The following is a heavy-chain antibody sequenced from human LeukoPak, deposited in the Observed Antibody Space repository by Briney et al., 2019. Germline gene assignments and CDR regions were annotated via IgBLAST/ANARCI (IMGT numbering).Heavy chain of an antibody. Sequence: ASVKVSCKTSGYTFTDYYIHWVRQAPGQGLEWVGWINPNSGETNSAQKFQGRVTMTGDTAIRTAYMALSRLTSDDTAVYYCATDRDYSNTERGFDYWGQGTLVTVSS. CDR1: GYTFTDYY. CDR2: INPNSGET. CDR3: ATDRDYSNTERGFDY. D-gene: IGHD4-11*01. J-gene: IGHJ4*02. V-gene: IGHV1-2*02.